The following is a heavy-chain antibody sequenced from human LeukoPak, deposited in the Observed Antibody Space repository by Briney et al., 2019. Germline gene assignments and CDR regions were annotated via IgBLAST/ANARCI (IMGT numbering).Heavy chain of an antibody. CDR2: IYSSGST. J-gene: IGHJ3*02. CDR3: ARSDGYGLVGI. V-gene: IGHV4-59*12. D-gene: IGHD3-10*01. Sequence: SETLSLTCDVSVGSIRGYYWSWIRQSPEKGLEWIGYIYSSGSTNYNPSLKSRVTISVDTSKNQFSLKLSSVTAADTAVYYCARSDGYGLVGIWGQGTMVTVSS. CDR1: VGSIRGYY.